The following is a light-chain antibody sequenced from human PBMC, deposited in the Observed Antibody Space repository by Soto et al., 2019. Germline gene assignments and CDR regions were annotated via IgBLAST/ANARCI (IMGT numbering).Light chain of an antibody. V-gene: IGLV4-60*02. CDR1: SGHSSYI. J-gene: IGLJ2*01. CDR3: ETWDSNTRV. CDR2: LEGSGSY. Sequence: QPVLTQSSSASASLGSSVKLTCTLSSGHSSYIIAWHQQQPGKAPRYLMKLEGSGSYNKGSGVPDRFSGYSSGADRYLTISNLQFEDEADYFCETWDSNTRVFGGGTKQTVL.